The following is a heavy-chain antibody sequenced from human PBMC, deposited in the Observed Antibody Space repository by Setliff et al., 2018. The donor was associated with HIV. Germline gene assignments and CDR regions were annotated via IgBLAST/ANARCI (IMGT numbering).Heavy chain of an antibody. CDR3: ARGGFKWSGSYADY. V-gene: IGHV4-34*01. D-gene: IGHD1-26*01. J-gene: IGHJ4*02. Sequence: KPSETLSLTCAVSGGSLSGYYWTWIRQPPGKGLEWIGEINPTVNTNYNPSLKSRVTISVDTAKNQFSLNLTSVTAADTAVYYCARGGFKWSGSYADYWGQGTLVTVSS. CDR2: INPTVNT. CDR1: GGSLSGYY.